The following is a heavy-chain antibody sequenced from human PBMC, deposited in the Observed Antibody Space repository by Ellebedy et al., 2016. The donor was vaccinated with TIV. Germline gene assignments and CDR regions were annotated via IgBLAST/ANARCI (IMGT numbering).Heavy chain of an antibody. V-gene: IGHV3-30*06. CDR2: ISYDGSNK. J-gene: IGHJ6*02. D-gene: IGHD1-14*01. Sequence: GESLKISCAASGFTFSTYGLHWVRQAPGKGLDWVAVISYDGSNKHYADSVKGRFTISRDNSKNTLYLQMNSLRAEDTAVYYCARAGSRINYYYYGMDVWGQGTTVTVSS. CDR1: GFTFSTYG. CDR3: ARAGSRINYYYYGMDV.